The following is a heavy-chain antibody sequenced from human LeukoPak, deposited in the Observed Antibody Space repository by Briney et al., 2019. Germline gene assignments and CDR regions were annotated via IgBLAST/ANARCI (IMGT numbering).Heavy chain of an antibody. CDR1: GYTFTSYG. Sequence: ASVKVSCKASGYTFTSYGIGWVRQAPGQGLEWMGWISAYNGNTNYAQKLQGRVTMTTDTSTSTAYMELRSLRSDDTAVYYCARVLTTVGSFDYWGQGTLVTVSS. CDR3: ARVLTTVGSFDY. D-gene: IGHD4-23*01. CDR2: ISAYNGNT. J-gene: IGHJ4*02. V-gene: IGHV1-18*01.